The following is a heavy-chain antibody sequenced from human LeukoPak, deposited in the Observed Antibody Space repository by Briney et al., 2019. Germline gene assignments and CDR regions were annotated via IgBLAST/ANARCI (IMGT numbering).Heavy chain of an antibody. J-gene: IGHJ4*02. D-gene: IGHD1-26*01. V-gene: IGHV3-23*01. CDR3: AQDRGIVGATKRVDY. CDR1: GFTLSSNA. Sequence: PGGSLRLSCVASGFTLSSNAMSWVRQAPGKGLEWVSGISGSGRSAYYADSVKGRFTISRDNSKNTLYLQMTSLRAEDTAVYYCAQDRGIVGATKRVDYWGQGALVTVSS. CDR2: ISGSGRSA.